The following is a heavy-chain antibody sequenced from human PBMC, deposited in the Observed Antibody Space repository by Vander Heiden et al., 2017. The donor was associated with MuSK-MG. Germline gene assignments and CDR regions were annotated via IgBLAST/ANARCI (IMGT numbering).Heavy chain of an antibody. J-gene: IGHJ4*02. CDR1: GFTFSSYA. V-gene: IGHV3-30-3*01. CDR2: ISYDGSNK. Sequence: QVQLVESGGGVVQPGRSLRPSCAACGFTFSSYAMHWVRQAPGKGLGWVAVISYDGSNKYYADSVKGRFTISRDNSKNTLYLQMNSLRAEDTAVYYCARDRNYDSSGRGIFGYWGQGTLVTVSS. CDR3: ARDRNYDSSGRGIFGY. D-gene: IGHD3-22*01.